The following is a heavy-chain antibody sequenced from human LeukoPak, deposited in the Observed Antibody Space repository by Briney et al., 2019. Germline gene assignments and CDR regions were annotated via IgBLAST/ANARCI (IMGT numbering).Heavy chain of an antibody. V-gene: IGHV3-74*01. CDR2: INSDGYSI. Sequence: PGGALRLSCVASGFTFNFYWMHWVRQAPGKGLVWLSRINSDGYSITYADSVKGRFSISRDNAKNTLYLQMNSLRAEDTAMYYCARARGRTSEPYYFDYWGQGVLVTVSS. D-gene: IGHD3-10*01. CDR1: GFTFNFYW. J-gene: IGHJ4*02. CDR3: ARARGRTSEPYYFDY.